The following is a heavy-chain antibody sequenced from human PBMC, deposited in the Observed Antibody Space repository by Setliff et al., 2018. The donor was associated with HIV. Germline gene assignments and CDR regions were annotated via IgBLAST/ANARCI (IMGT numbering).Heavy chain of an antibody. J-gene: IGHJ6*02. CDR1: GYTFTGHY. CDR2: VNPNSGDA. D-gene: IGHD4-4*01. CDR3: ARDSGDDYSDYYYYGMDV. Sequence: ASVKVSCKASGYTFTGHYLHWVRQAPGQGLEWLGWVNPNSGDAVYAQNFQGRVTMTRDTSINAAYMELRGLRSEDTALYYCARDSGDDYSDYYYYGMDVWGQGTTVTVSS. V-gene: IGHV1-2*02.